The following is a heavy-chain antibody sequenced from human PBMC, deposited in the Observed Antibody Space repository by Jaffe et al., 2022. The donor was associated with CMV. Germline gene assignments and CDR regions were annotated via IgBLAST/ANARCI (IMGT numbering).Heavy chain of an antibody. Sequence: EVQLVESGGGLGKPGGSLRLSCVASGFNFATYSINWVRQAPGKGLEWVSSISSRSAYIYYADSVKGRFTISRDNAKNSLYLQMNSLRAEDTAVYYCARGTSTSVGSWFDPWGQGTQVTVSS. CDR2: ISSRSAYI. D-gene: IGHD6-6*01. CDR1: GFNFATYS. V-gene: IGHV3-21*01. CDR3: ARGTSTSVGSWFDP. J-gene: IGHJ5*02.